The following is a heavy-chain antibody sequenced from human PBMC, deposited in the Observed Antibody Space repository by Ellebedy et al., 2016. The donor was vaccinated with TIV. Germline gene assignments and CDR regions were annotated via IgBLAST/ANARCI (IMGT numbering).Heavy chain of an antibody. CDR1: GYTFTGNY. CDR3: ARDWFCGGDCL. J-gene: IGHJ4*02. V-gene: IGHV1-2*02. CDR2: INPNSGGT. Sequence: AASVKVSCKASGYTFTGNYIHWVRQAPGQGLEWVGWINPNSGGTNYAQKFQGRVTLTRDTSVSTAYMELSRLRSDDTAVFYCARDWFCGGDCLWGQGTLVTVSS. D-gene: IGHD2-21*02.